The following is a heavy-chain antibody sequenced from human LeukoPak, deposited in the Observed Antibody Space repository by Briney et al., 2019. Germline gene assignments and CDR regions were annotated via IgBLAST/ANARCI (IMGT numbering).Heavy chain of an antibody. D-gene: IGHD3-10*01. V-gene: IGHV3-48*02. CDR2: ITSDSSNI. J-gene: IGHJ4*02. Sequence: GGSLRLSCAVSRFNIINYSMNWVRQAPGKGLEWVSYITSDSSNIDYADSVQGRFTISRDNVKNSLYLQMNSLSDEDMAMYYCTRDGGSYNFDNWGQGTRVTVSS. CDR1: RFNIINYS. CDR3: TRDGGSYNFDN.